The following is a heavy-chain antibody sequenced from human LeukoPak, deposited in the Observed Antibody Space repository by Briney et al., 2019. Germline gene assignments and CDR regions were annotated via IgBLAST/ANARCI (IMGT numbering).Heavy chain of an antibody. CDR1: GFTFDDYA. V-gene: IGHV3-9*01. J-gene: IGHJ4*02. CDR3: AKGKSGWFSGADY. CDR2: VNWNSDRK. D-gene: IGHD6-19*01. Sequence: PGGSLGLSCAASGFTFDDYAMHWVRQAPGKGLEWVSGVNWNSDRKGYAGSVKGRFTVSRDNARKYVFLQMNSLRVEDTAIYYCAKGKSGWFSGADYWGQGTLVTVSS.